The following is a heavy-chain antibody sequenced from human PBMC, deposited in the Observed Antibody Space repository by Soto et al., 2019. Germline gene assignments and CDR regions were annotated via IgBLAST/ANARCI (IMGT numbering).Heavy chain of an antibody. CDR2: IYSGGST. J-gene: IGHJ6*03. V-gene: IGHV3-53*01. D-gene: IGHD2-21*01. CDR3: AGAMRGGDYYYYYMDV. CDR1: GFTVSSNY. Sequence: GGSLRLSCAASGFTVSSNYMSWVRQAPGKGLEWVSVIYSGGSTYYADSVKGRFTISRDNSKNTLHLQMNSLRAEDTAVYYCAGAMRGGDYYYYYMDVWGKGTTVTVSS.